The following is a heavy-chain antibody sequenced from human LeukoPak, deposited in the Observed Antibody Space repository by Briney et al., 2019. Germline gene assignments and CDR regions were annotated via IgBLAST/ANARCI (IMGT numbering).Heavy chain of an antibody. CDR2: IKTKTDGGTT. Sequence: GGSLRLSCAASGFTSTNAWMSWVRQAPGKGLEWVGRIKTKTDGGTTDYGAPVKGRFTISRDDSKKTLYLQMNSLKTEDTAVYYCTTDSPLYNGRYSEVPWGQGTLVTVSS. D-gene: IGHD1-26*01. J-gene: IGHJ5*02. V-gene: IGHV3-15*01. CDR3: TTDSPLYNGRYSEVP. CDR1: GFTSTNAW.